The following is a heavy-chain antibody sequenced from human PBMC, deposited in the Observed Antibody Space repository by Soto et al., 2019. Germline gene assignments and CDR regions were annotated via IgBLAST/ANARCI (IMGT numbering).Heavy chain of an antibody. CDR2: ISNTGGGT. CDR3: AKDRLAGNFDY. J-gene: IGHJ4*02. CDR1: GFTFNNYA. Sequence: EVQLLDSGGGLVQPGGSLGLSCAASGFTFNNYAMNWVRQAPGMGLEWVATISNTGGGTCYADSVKGRFTISRDNSKNTLYLQMSSLRVEDTAVYYCAKDRLAGNFDYWGQGTQVTVSS. V-gene: IGHV3-23*01.